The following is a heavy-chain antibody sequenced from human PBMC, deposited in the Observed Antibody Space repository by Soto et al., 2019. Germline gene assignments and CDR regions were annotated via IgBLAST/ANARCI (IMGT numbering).Heavy chain of an antibody. D-gene: IGHD6-19*01. Sequence: QITLKESGPPLVKPTQTLTLTCTFSGFSLSTSGVGVGWIRQPPGKALEWLALIYWDDGKRYTPYLKSRLTITKHTANNQVVLTMTNRDPVDTATYYCAHRLGGWYYFDYWVEGTLVTVTS. J-gene: IGHJ4*02. CDR2: IYWDDGK. V-gene: IGHV2-5*02. CDR1: GFSLSTSGVG. CDR3: AHRLGGWYYFDY.